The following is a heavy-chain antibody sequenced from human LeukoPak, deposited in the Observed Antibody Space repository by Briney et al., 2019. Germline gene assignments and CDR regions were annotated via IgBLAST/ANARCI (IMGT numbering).Heavy chain of an antibody. V-gene: IGHV4-30-2*01. CDR3: ARGGDAHKGGNY. Sequence: SETLSLTCTVSGGSLSSGVYYWNWIRQPPGKGLEWLGYIYHSGSAFYNPSLNNQVTISVDTSKNQLSLELSSVTAADTAVYFCARGGDAHKGGNYWGQGTLVTVSS. CDR1: GGSLSSGVYY. J-gene: IGHJ4*02. CDR2: IYHSGSA. D-gene: IGHD5-24*01.